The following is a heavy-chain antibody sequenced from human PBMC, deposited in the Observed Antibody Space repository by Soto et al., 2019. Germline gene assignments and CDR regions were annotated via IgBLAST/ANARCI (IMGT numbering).Heavy chain of an antibody. CDR2: ISGSGAYT. J-gene: IGHJ4*02. Sequence: GSLRLSCAASGFTFSTYAMNWVRQPPGKGLEWVSSISGSGAYTYYADSVQGRFTISRDNSKNTLNLQMNSLRAEDTAVYYCARDRHPYSTKYYFDYWGQGTPVTVSS. CDR3: ARDRHPYSTKYYFDY. CDR1: GFTFSTYA. V-gene: IGHV3-23*01. D-gene: IGHD2-2*01.